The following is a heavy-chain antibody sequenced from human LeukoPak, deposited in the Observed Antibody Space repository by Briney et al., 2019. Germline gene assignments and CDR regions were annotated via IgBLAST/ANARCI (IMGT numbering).Heavy chain of an antibody. J-gene: IGHJ4*02. CDR3: AKAAVGEFVDY. V-gene: IGHV3-30*18. D-gene: IGHD3-16*01. CDR2: ISYDGSNK. CDR1: GFTFSSYG. Sequence: PGESLRLSCAASGFTFSSYGMHWVRQAPGKGLEWVAVISYDGSNKYYADSVKGRFTISRDNPKNTLYLQMNSLRAEDTAVYYCAKAAVGEFVDYWGQGTLVTVSS.